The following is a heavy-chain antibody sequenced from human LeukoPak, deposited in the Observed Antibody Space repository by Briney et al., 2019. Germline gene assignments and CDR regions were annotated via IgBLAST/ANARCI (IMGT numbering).Heavy chain of an antibody. V-gene: IGHV3-72*01. CDR1: GFTFSDHY. CDR3: AKTITTRLYSYYSYMDV. CDR2: IRKKVNSYTT. D-gene: IGHD1-1*01. Sequence: GGSLRLSCAASGFTFSDHYMDWVRQAPGKGLEWVGRIRKKVNSYTTEYAAPVKGRFTISRDDSKNSLYLQMNSLRAEDTALYYCAKTITTRLYSYYSYMDVWGKGTTVTVSS. J-gene: IGHJ6*03.